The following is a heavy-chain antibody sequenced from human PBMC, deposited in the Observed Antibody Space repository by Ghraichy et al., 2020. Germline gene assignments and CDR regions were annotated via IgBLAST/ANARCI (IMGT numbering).Heavy chain of an antibody. V-gene: IGHV4-34*01. Sequence: SETLSLTCAVYGGSFSGYYWSWIRQPPGKGLEWIGEINHSGSTNYNPSLKSRVTISVDTSKNQFSLKLSSVTAADTAVYYCARVRSLYYYDSSGYPPTRLHDAFDIWGQGTMVTVSS. J-gene: IGHJ3*02. CDR3: ARVRSLYYYDSSGYPPTRLHDAFDI. D-gene: IGHD3-22*01. CDR1: GGSFSGYY. CDR2: INHSGST.